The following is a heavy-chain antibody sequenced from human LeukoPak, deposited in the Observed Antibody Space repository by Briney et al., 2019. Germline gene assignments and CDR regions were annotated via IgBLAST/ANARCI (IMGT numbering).Heavy chain of an antibody. CDR3: ARYLYTAMVTIGYFDY. CDR2: INPSGGST. CDR1: GYTFTSYY. J-gene: IGHJ4*02. D-gene: IGHD5-18*01. Sequence: ASVKVSCKASGYTFTSYYMHWVRQAPGQGLEWMGIINPSGGSTSYAQKFQGRVTMTRDTSTSTVYMELSSLRSEDTAVYYCARYLYTAMVTIGYFDYWGQGTLVTVSS. V-gene: IGHV1-46*01.